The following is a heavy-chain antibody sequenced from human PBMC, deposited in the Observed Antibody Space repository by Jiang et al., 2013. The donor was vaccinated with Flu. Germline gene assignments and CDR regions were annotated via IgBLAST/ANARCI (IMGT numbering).Heavy chain of an antibody. CDR3: AREPRPPYCSSTSCYAFDI. CDR1: GYTFTGYY. CDR2: INPNSGGT. D-gene: IGHD2-2*01. V-gene: IGHV1-2*04. Sequence: SGAEVKKPGASVKVSCKASGYTFTGYYMHWVRQAPGQGLEWMGWINPNSGGTNYAQKFQGWVTMTRDTSISTAYMELSRLRSDDTAVYYCAREPRPPYCSSTSCYAFDIWGQGTMVTVSS. J-gene: IGHJ3*02.